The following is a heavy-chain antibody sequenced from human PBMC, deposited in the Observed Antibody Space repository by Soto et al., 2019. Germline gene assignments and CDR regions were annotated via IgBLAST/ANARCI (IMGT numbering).Heavy chain of an antibody. CDR1: GFTFSTYS. V-gene: IGHV3-21*01. D-gene: IGHD2-2*02. CDR2: ISSRSDI. J-gene: IGHJ6*02. CDR3: AREYTSWPLAYXLDV. Sequence: SLRLSCVVSGFTFSTYSSNWVRQAPGKGLEWVSSISSRSDIYYADSVKGRFTISRDNAKNSVSMQMKRLRAEETAVYYCAREYTSWPLAYXLDVGGQGTTVXVXS.